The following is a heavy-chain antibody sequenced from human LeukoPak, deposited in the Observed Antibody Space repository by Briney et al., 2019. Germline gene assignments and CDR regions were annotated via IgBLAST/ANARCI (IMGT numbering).Heavy chain of an antibody. CDR1: GFTFSSYS. Sequence: PGGSLRLSCAASGFTFSSYSMNRVRQAPGEGLGWGSSISSSSRHIYYADSVKGRFTIFRDDAKNSLFLQMDSLRVEDTAMYYCVRDFSTVTTAYLHHWGQGTLLTVSS. V-gene: IGHV3-21*04. J-gene: IGHJ1*01. CDR2: ISSSSRHI. CDR3: VRDFSTVTTAYLHH. D-gene: IGHD4-17*01.